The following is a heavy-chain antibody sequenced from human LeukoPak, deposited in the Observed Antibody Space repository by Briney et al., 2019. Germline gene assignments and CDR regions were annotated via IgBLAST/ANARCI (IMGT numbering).Heavy chain of an antibody. V-gene: IGHV3-7*01. CDR2: IKQDGSEK. CDR3: ARDLRSLAYYDFWSGYSDAFDI. CDR1: GFTFSSYW. D-gene: IGHD3-3*01. J-gene: IGHJ3*02. Sequence: GGSLRLSCAASGFTFSSYWMSWVRQAPGKGLEWVANIKQDGSEKYYVDSVKGRFTISRDNAKNSLYLQMNSLRAEDTAVYYCARDLRSLAYYDFWSGYSDAFDIWGQGTMVTVSS.